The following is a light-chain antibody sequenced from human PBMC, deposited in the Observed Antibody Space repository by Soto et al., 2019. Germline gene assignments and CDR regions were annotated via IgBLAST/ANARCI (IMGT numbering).Light chain of an antibody. CDR1: QSVSSSY. CDR3: QQYGSSLFT. Sequence: EIVLTQSPGTLSLSPRERATLSCRASQSVSSSYLAWYQQKPGQAPRLLIYGASNRATGITGRFSGSGSRTDFTLNISRLEPEDFAVYYCQQYGSSLFTFGPGTKVDIK. J-gene: IGKJ3*01. CDR2: GAS. V-gene: IGKV3-20*01.